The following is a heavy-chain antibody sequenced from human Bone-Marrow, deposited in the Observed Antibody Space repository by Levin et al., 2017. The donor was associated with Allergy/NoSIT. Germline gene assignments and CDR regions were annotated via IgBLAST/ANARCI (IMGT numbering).Heavy chain of an antibody. CDR2: INPSSGST. J-gene: IGHJ6*02. V-gene: IGHV1-46*01. D-gene: IGHD2-2*01. CDR3: AREGLVVPPAIGGSYDGMDV. CDR1: GYTFTSFY. Sequence: GESLKISCKASGYTFTSFYMHWVRQAPGQGLEWMGVINPSSGSTTYAQKFQGRVTMTRDTSTSTVYMELSSLRSEDTAVYYCAREGLVVPPAIGGSYDGMDVWGQGTTVSVSS.